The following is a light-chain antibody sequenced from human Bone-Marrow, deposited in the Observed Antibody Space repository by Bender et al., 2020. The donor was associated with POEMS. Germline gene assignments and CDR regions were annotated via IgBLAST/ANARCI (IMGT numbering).Light chain of an antibody. CDR2: RDI. V-gene: IGLV3-25*03. CDR3: QSADISGAYVL. Sequence: SHELTQPPSVSVSPGQTARITCSGDVLSKEYAYWYQQKPGQAPVLVIYRDIKRPSGIPERFSGSSSGTIVTLTISGVQAEDVADYYCQSADISGAYVLFGGGTKLTVL. J-gene: IGLJ2*01. CDR1: VLSKEY.